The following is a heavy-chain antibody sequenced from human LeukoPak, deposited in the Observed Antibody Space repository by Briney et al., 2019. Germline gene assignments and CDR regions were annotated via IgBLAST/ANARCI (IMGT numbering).Heavy chain of an antibody. CDR3: ASSGYDSEYYFDY. CDR1: GYTFTSNA. D-gene: IGHD5-12*01. Sequence: ASVKVSCKASGYTFTSNAMNWVRQAPGQGLEWMGWINTSTGNPTYAQGFTGRFVFSLDTSVSTAYLQISSLKAEDAAVYYCASSGYDSEYYFDYWGQGTLVTVSS. V-gene: IGHV7-4-1*02. CDR2: INTSTGNP. J-gene: IGHJ4*02.